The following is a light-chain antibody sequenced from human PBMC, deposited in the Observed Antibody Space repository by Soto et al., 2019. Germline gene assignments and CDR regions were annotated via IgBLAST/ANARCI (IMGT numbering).Light chain of an antibody. CDR3: ETWDSNTRV. CDR2: LERSGSY. V-gene: IGLV4-60*02. J-gene: IGLJ2*01. Sequence: QAVVTQSSSASASLGSSVKLTCTLSSGHSSYIIAWHQQQPGKAPRYLMKLERSGSYNKGSGVPDRFSGSSSGADRYLTIPNLQFEDEADYYCETWDSNTRVFGGGTKLTVL. CDR1: SGHSSYI.